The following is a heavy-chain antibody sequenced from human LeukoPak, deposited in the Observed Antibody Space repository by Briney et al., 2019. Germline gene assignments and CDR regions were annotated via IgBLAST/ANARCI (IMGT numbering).Heavy chain of an antibody. Sequence: GGSLRLSCAASGFTFSSYSMNWVRQAPGKGLEWVSSISSSSSYIYYADSVKGRFTISRDNAKNSLYLQMNSLRAEDTAVYYCAREEDDFWSGHYKYFDYWGQGTLVTVSS. CDR1: GFTFSSYS. V-gene: IGHV3-21*01. J-gene: IGHJ4*02. CDR3: AREEDDFWSGHYKYFDY. CDR2: ISSSSSYI. D-gene: IGHD3-3*01.